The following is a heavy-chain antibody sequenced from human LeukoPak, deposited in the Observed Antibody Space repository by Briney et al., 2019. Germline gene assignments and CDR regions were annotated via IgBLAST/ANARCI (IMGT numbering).Heavy chain of an antibody. Sequence: GGSLRLSCAASGFTFSSYSMNWVRQAPGKGLEWVSSISSSSSYIYYADSVKGRFTISRDNAKNSLYLQMNSLRAEDTAVYYCARGSSGWSGVDVWGKGTTVTVSS. CDR3: ARGSSGWSGVDV. CDR2: ISSSSSYI. J-gene: IGHJ6*04. CDR1: GFTFSSYS. V-gene: IGHV3-21*01. D-gene: IGHD6-13*01.